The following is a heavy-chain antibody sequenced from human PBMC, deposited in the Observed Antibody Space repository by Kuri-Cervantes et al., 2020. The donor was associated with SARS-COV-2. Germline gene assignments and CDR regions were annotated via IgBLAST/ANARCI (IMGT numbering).Heavy chain of an antibody. CDR1: GFTFSSYW. V-gene: IGHV3-74*01. CDR2: INSDGSST. CDR3: AKDLGRPNWFEP. Sequence: GGSLRLSCAASGFTFSSYWMHWVRHAPGKGLVWVSRINSDGSSTSYADSVKGRFTISRDNSKNTLYLQMNSLRAEDTAVYYCAKDLGRPNWFEPWGQGTLVTVSS. J-gene: IGHJ5*02.